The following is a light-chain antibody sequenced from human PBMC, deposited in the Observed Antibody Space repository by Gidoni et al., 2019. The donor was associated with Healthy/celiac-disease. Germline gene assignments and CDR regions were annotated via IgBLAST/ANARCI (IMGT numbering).Light chain of an antibody. CDR1: QSVLYSSNNKNY. CDR3: QQYDSTPRT. Sequence: DIVMTQSPDSLAMSLGQMATRNCKSSQSVLYSSNNKNYLAWYQQKPGQPPTLLIYWASTRESGVPDRFSGSGSGTDFTLTISSLEAEDVAVYYCQQYDSTPRTFGQGTKVEIK. V-gene: IGKV4-1*01. CDR2: WAS. J-gene: IGKJ1*01.